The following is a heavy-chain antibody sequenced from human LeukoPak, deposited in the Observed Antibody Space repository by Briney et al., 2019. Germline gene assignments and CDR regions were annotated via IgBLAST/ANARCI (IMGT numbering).Heavy chain of an antibody. J-gene: IGHJ6*02. CDR3: ARGPQIQLWPYGMDV. V-gene: IGHV4-34*01. Sequence: ASETLSLTCAVYGGSFSGYYWSWIRQPPGKGLEWIGEINHSGSTNYNPSLKSRVTISVDTSKIQFSLKLSSVTAADTAVYYCARGPQIQLWPYGMDVWGQGTTVTVSS. D-gene: IGHD5-18*01. CDR2: INHSGST. CDR1: GGSFSGYY.